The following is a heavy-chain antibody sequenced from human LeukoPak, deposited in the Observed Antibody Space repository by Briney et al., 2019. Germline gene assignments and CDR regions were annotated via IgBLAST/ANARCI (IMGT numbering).Heavy chain of an antibody. CDR1: GDPSRNYQ. Sequence: GGAMRLPCPPSGDPSRNYQEQWIRESGERGVVGVRRINRDGSSTTYAGSVKGRFTISRDNAKNTLYLQMNSLRADDTSVYYCARVEAMVRGGYKGYYYMDVCDKGTAATVSS. CDR3: ARVEAMVRGGYKGYYYMDV. D-gene: IGHD3-10*01. V-gene: IGHV3-74*03. CDR2: INRDGSST. J-gene: IGHJ6*03.